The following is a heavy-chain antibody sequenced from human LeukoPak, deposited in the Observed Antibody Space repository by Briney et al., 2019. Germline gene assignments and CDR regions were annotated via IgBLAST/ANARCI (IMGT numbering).Heavy chain of an antibody. J-gene: IGHJ4*02. Sequence: PGGSLRLSCAASGFTFNNYAMIWVRQAPGKGLEWVSVISGSGNSTYYADSVKGRFTISRDNSKNTLYLQMNSLRVEDTAIYYCATSTFSTNPPVGNCWGQGTLVTVSS. V-gene: IGHV3-23*01. CDR3: ATSTFSTNPPVGNC. CDR2: ISGSGNST. CDR1: GFTFNNYA. D-gene: IGHD2-8*01.